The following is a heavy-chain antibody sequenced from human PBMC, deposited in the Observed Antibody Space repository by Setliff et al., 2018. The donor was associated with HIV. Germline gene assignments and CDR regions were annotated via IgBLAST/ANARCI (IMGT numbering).Heavy chain of an antibody. CDR3: ARATNYYNSSGYYDY. V-gene: IGHV3-30*07. CDR1: GFIFSSYA. J-gene: IGHJ4*02. D-gene: IGHD3-22*01. CDR2: MSYDGNNK. Sequence: HPGGSLRLSCAASGFIFSSYAMHWVRQAPGKGLEWVAVMSYDGNNKYYADSVKGRFTISRDNSKNTLFLQMNSLRPEDTAVYYCARATNYYNSSGYYDYWGQGTLVTVSS.